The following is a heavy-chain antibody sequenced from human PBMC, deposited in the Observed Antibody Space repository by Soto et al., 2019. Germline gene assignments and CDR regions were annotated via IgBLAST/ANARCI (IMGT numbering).Heavy chain of an antibody. J-gene: IGHJ6*02. CDR2: ISYDGSNK. CDR1: GFTFSSYG. V-gene: IGHV3-30*18. Sequence: PGGSLRLSCAASGFTFSSYGMHWVRQAPGKGLEWVAVISYDGSNKYYADSVKGRFTISRDNSKNTLYLQMNSLRAEDTAVYYCAKDAMVAANYYYYGMDVWGQGTTVTVSS. CDR3: AKDAMVAANYYYYGMDV. D-gene: IGHD2-15*01.